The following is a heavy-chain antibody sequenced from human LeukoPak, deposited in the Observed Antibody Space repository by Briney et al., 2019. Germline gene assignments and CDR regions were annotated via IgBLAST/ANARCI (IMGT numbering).Heavy chain of an antibody. CDR1: GGSISSSSYY. CDR2: IYYSGST. J-gene: IGHJ4*02. Sequence: SETLSLTCTVSGGSISSSSYYWGWIRQPPGKGLEWIGSIYYSGSTYYNASLKSRVTISVDTSKNQFSLKLSSVTAADTALYYCARPRYSSSYYFDYWGQGTLVTVSS. CDR3: ARPRYSSSYYFDY. D-gene: IGHD6-6*01. V-gene: IGHV4-39*07.